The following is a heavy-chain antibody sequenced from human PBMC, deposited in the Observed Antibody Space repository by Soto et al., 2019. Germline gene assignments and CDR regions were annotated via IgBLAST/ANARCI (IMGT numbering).Heavy chain of an antibody. Sequence: SVKVSCKASGGTFSSYTISWVRQAPGQGLEWIGRIIPILGIANYAQKFQGRVTITADKSTSTAYMELSSLRSEDTAVYYCAGAPDYYGSGSYYTEPEPFDYWGQGTLVTVSS. CDR1: GGTFSSYT. CDR2: IIPILGIA. D-gene: IGHD3-10*01. J-gene: IGHJ4*02. V-gene: IGHV1-69*02. CDR3: AGAPDYYGSGSYYTEPEPFDY.